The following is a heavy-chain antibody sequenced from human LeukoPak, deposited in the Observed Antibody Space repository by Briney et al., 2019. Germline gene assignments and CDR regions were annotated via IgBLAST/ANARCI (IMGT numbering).Heavy chain of an antibody. D-gene: IGHD5-18*01. CDR2: INRSGGST. V-gene: IGHV1-46*01. Sequence: ASEKVSCKASGSTFTSYYMHWLRQVPRQGLEWMGIINRSGGSTSYAQKFQASVTMTRDTSTSTVYMELSSLRSEDTAVYYCARGGYSYGYYYFDYWGQGTLVTVSS. CDR1: GSTFTSYY. CDR3: ARGGYSYGYYYFDY. J-gene: IGHJ4*02.